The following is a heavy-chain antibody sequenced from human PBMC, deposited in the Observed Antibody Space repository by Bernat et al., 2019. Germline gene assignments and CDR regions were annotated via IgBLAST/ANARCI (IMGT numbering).Heavy chain of an antibody. CDR1: GFTFSDYA. CDR2: ILSSGSGT. V-gene: IGHV3-23*01. J-gene: IGHJ4*02. Sequence: EVQLLESGGGLVQPGGSLRRTCGASGFTFSDYAMNWVRQAPGKGLGWVATILSSGSGTYYADYVRGQFTVSRDNSKNTLYLQVHSLRAEDTAVYYCAKDKVRGDGYVVFDYWGQGTLVTVSS. D-gene: IGHD3-10*01. CDR3: AKDKVRGDGYVVFDY.